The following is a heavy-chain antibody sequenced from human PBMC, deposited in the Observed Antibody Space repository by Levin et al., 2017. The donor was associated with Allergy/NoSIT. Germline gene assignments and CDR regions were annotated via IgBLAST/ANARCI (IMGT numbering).Heavy chain of an antibody. CDR1: GFTFGDFA. D-gene: IGHD6-13*01. CDR2: ISWNSHSV. V-gene: IGHV3-9*01. J-gene: IGHJ4*02. CDR3: AKGGAAAGPLFDY. Sequence: PGGSLRLSCAASGFTFGDFAMHWVRQAPGKGLEWVSTISWNSHSVDYTDSVKGRFTISKDNAKNSLHLQMNSLRAEDTAFYYCAKGGAAAGPLFDYWGQGTLVTVSS.